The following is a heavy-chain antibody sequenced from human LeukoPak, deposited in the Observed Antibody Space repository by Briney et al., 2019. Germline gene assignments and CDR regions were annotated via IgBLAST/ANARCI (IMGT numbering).Heavy chain of an antibody. Sequence: GGSLRLSCAASGFTFSSYGMHWVRQAPGKGLEWVAVIWYDGSNKYYADSVKGRFTISRDNSKNTLYLQMNSLRAEDTAVYYCAKAQDYYGSGSFYAFHYWGQGTLVTVSS. CDR3: AKAQDYYGSGSFYAFHY. CDR2: IWYDGSNK. J-gene: IGHJ4*02. D-gene: IGHD3-10*01. V-gene: IGHV3-33*06. CDR1: GFTFSSYG.